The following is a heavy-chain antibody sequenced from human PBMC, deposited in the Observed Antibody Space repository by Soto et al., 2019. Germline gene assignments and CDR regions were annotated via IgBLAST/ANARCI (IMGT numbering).Heavy chain of an antibody. CDR2: TYYRSKWYN. Sequence: QTLSLTCAISGDSVSSNSAAWNCIRQSPSRGLEWLGRTYYRSKWYNDYAVSVKSRITINPDTSKNQFSLQLNSVTPEDTAVYYCARDPGPRLWFGEPKGRFDYWGQGTLVTVSS. CDR3: ARDPGPRLWFGEPKGRFDY. D-gene: IGHD3-10*01. J-gene: IGHJ4*02. CDR1: GDSVSSNSAA. V-gene: IGHV6-1*01.